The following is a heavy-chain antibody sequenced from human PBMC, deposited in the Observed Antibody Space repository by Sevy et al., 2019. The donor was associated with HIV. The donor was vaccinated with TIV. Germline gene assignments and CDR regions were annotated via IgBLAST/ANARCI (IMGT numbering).Heavy chain of an antibody. D-gene: IGHD3-22*01. Sequence: LSLTCAASGFSFSTYWMHWVRQAPGKGLEWVANIKQDESEKYYVASVKGRFTISRANAKNSVYLEMNSLRPEDTAIYYCAKGNSGSFDYWGQGTLVTVSS. CDR1: GFSFSTYW. CDR2: IKQDESEK. J-gene: IGHJ4*02. CDR3: AKGNSGSFDY. V-gene: IGHV3-7*01.